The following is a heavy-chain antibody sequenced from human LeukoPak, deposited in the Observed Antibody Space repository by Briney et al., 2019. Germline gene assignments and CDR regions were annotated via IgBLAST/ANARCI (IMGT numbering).Heavy chain of an antibody. CDR2: VHLSGSS. CDR3: TRESGAFSPFGF. D-gene: IGHD1-26*01. Sequence: SETLSLTCAVSGGSIMTTNWWSWVRQSPGKGLEWIGEVHLSGSSNYNPSLESRVSMSIDTSKNQMSLKLTSVTAADTAIYFCTRESGAFSPFGFWGQGTLVTVSS. V-gene: IGHV4-4*02. CDR1: GGSIMTTNW. J-gene: IGHJ4*02.